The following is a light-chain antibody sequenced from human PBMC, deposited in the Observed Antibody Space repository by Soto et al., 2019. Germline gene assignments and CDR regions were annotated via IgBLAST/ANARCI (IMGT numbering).Light chain of an antibody. V-gene: IGKV3-15*01. J-gene: IGKJ1*01. Sequence: EIVMTQSPATLSVSPGERATLSCRASQSVSINLVWYQQKPGQAPRLLIYGASTRATGIPARFSGSGSGTEFTLTISSLQSEDFAVYYCQHYNNWPPWTFGQGTKVEIK. CDR3: QHYNNWPPWT. CDR2: GAS. CDR1: QSVSIN.